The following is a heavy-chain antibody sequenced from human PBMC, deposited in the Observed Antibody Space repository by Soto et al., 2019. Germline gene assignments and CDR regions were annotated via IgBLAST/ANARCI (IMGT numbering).Heavy chain of an antibody. Sequence: ETLSLTCRVSGASIRNNNYHWGWIRQPPGKGLEWMGSIYYRGNTYYNPSLRSRITISVDTSRNQFSLALSSVTAADTAVYFCARLRGGCPADFWGQGTLVTVSS. CDR2: IYYRGNT. D-gene: IGHD3-16*01. V-gene: IGHV4-39*01. CDR3: ARLRGGCPADF. CDR1: GASIRNNNYH. J-gene: IGHJ4*02.